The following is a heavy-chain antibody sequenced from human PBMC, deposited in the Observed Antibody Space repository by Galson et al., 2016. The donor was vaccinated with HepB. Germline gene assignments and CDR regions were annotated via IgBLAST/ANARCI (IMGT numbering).Heavy chain of an antibody. D-gene: IGHD1-26*01. V-gene: IGHV3-30-3*01. CDR3: ATDPIVGVPDYFDY. CDR2: TDGTNK. CDR1: GFTFSNYA. J-gene: IGHJ4*02. Sequence: SLRLSCAVSGFTFSNYAMHWVRQAPGKGLEWVAVTDGTNKYYADSVKGRFTISRDDSKSTLYLQMGRLRAEDTAVYYWATDPIVGVPDYFDYWGQGTLVTVSS.